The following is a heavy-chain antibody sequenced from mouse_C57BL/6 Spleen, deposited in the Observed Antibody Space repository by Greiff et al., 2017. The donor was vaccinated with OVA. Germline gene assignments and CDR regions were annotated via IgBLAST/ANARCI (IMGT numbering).Heavy chain of an antibody. D-gene: IGHD1-1*02. J-gene: IGHJ4*01. Sequence: VQLQQSGPELVKPGASVKLSCKASGYTFTSYDINWVKQRPGQGLEWIGWIYPCAGCTKYNHKFKGKATLTVDTSSSSAYMELHSLRCEDSAVYFCERGGLWEAMDYWGQGTSVTVSS. CDR1: GYTFTSYD. V-gene: IGHV1-85*01. CDR2: IYPCAGCT. CDR3: ERGGLWEAMDY.